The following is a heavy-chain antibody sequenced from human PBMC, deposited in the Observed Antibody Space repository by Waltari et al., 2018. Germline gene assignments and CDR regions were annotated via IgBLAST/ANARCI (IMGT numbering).Heavy chain of an antibody. CDR2: IGSSGRNT. CDR1: GFTFTRYY. Sequence: EVQLLESGGGLVQPGGSLRLSCAASGFTFTRYYLSWVRQAPGKGLEWVSVIGSSGRNTYYADSVKGRFTISRDDSKNTLYLQMNSLRAEDTAVYYCAKGPAARTNWFDPWGQGTLVTVSS. J-gene: IGHJ5*02. V-gene: IGHV3-23*01. CDR3: AKGPAARTNWFDP. D-gene: IGHD2-2*01.